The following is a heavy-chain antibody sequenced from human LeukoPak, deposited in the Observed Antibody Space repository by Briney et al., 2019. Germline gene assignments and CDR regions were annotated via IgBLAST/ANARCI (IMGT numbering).Heavy chain of an antibody. J-gene: IGHJ6*02. CDR3: ARVRNGMDV. CDR2: IYYSGST. Sequence: SETLSLTCAVYGGSFSGYYWSWIRQPPGKGLEWIGYIYYSGSTNYNPSLKSRVTISVDTSKNQFSLKLSSVTAADTAVYYCARVRNGMDVWGQGTTVTVSS. CDR1: GGSFSGYY. V-gene: IGHV4-59*01.